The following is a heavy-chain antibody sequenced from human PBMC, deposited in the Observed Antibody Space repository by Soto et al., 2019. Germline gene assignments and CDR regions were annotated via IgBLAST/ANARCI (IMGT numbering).Heavy chain of an antibody. D-gene: IGHD2-2*01. CDR3: ARATSCYYFDY. J-gene: IGHJ4*02. CDR2: ISSSGSTI. Sequence: GGSLRLSCAASGFTFSNYEMNWVRQAPGKWLEWVSYISSSGSTIYYADSVKGRFTISRDNAKNSLYLQMNSLRAEDTAVYYCARATSCYYFDYWGQGTLVTAPQ. CDR1: GFTFSNYE. V-gene: IGHV3-48*03.